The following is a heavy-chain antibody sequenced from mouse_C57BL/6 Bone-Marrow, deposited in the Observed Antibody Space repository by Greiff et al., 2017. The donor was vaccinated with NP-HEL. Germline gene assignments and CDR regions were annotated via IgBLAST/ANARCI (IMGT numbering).Heavy chain of an antibody. J-gene: IGHJ4*01. CDR3: ARNGDYYGANAMDY. V-gene: IGHV1-64*01. D-gene: IGHD1-1*01. CDR1: GYTFTSYW. Sequence: QVQLQQPGAELVKPGASVKLSCKASGYTFTSYWMHWVKQRPGQGLEWIGMIHPNSGSTNYNEKFKSKATLTVDKSSSTAYMQLSSLTSEDSAVYYCARNGDYYGANAMDYWGQGTSVTVSS. CDR2: IHPNSGST.